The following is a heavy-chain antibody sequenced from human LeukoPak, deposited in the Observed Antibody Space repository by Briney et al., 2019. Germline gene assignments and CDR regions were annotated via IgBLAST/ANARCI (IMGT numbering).Heavy chain of an antibody. V-gene: IGHV3-53*01. D-gene: IGHD6-6*01. J-gene: IGHJ4*02. CDR2: IYSGGST. Sequence: GGSLRLSCAASGFTVSSNYMSWVRQAPGKGLEWVSIIYSGGSTFYADSVKGRFTISRDNSKNTLYLQMNSLRADDTAVYYCARDLGYSSSYLGYWGQGTLVTVSS. CDR1: GFTVSSNY. CDR3: ARDLGYSSSYLGY.